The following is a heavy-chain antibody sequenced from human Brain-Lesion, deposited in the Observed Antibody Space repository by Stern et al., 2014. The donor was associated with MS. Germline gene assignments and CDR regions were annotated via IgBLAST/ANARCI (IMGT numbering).Heavy chain of an antibody. CDR1: GFTFSNYW. CDR2: VNNDGRRT. CDR3: ARGERWFDS. V-gene: IGHV3-74*02. J-gene: IGHJ5*01. D-gene: IGHD3-10*01. Sequence: VQLVESGGGLVQPGGSLRLPCAASGFTFSNYWMHWVRQAPGKGLVWVSRVNNDGRRTSYADSVKGRFTMSRDNAKNTLYLQMNSLRVEDTAIYYCARGERWFDSWGQGTLVTVSS.